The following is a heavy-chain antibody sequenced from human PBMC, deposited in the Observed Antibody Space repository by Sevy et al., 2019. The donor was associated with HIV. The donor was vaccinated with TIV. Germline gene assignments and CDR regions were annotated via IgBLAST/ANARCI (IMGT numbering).Heavy chain of an antibody. CDR2: INPIFGTA. CDR3: ARARAPGAFDI. V-gene: IGHV1-69*13. Sequence: ASVKVSCKASGGTFSSYAISWVRQAPGQGLEWMGGINPIFGTANYAQKFQGRVTITADESTSTAYMELSSLGSEDTAVYYCARARAPGAFDIWGQGTMVTVSS. CDR1: GGTFSSYA. J-gene: IGHJ3*02.